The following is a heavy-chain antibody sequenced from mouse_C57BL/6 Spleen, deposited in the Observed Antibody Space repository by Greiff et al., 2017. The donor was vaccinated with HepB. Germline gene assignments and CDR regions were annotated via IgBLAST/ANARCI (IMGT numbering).Heavy chain of an antibody. D-gene: IGHD1-1*01. CDR1: GYAFSSSW. Sequence: QVQLQQSGPELVKPGASVKISCKASGYAFSSSWMNWVKQRPGKGLEWIGRIYPGDGDTNYTGKFKGKATLTADKSASTAYMQLSSLTSEDSAVYFGAREPYYDGSSSYAMDYWGQGTSVTVSS. J-gene: IGHJ4*01. CDR3: AREPYYDGSSSYAMDY. V-gene: IGHV1-82*01. CDR2: IYPGDGDT.